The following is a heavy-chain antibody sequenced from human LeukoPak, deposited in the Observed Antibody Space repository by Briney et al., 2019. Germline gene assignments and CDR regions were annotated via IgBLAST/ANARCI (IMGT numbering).Heavy chain of an antibody. D-gene: IGHD3-22*01. V-gene: IGHV3-33*01. J-gene: IGHJ4*02. CDR3: SRSAYYDGSGNYYDY. CDR1: GFTFRNYG. CDR2: IWFDGSNR. Sequence: GGSLRLSCEASGFTFRNYGMHWVRQAPGKGLDWVGVIWFDGSNRYYADSVKGRFTISRDNSKNTLYLQMNGLRAEDTAVYYCSRSAYYDGSGNYYDYWGQGTLVTVSS.